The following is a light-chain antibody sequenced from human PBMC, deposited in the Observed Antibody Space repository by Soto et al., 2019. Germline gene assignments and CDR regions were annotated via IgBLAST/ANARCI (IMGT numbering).Light chain of an antibody. V-gene: IGKV1-17*01. CDR2: GTS. J-gene: IGKJ1*01. Sequence: DLQINQPPSSLLASVGDRVTLPRRASQGIRNNLGWYQQKPGKAPKRLIYGTSNLQYGAPSRFSGSGSGTEFTLTITSLQPEDFATYYCLQHDTYPRTFGQGTKVDIK. CDR1: QGIRNN. CDR3: LQHDTYPRT.